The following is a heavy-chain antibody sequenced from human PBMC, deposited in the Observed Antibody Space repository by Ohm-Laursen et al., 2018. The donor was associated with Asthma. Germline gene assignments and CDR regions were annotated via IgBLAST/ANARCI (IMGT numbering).Heavy chain of an antibody. V-gene: IGHV3-30-3*01. CDR3: ASHYYGSGSHYYYYGTDV. J-gene: IGHJ6*02. D-gene: IGHD3-10*01. Sequence: SSLRLSCAASGFTFSSYAMHWVRQAPGKGLEWVAVISYDGSNKYYADSVKGRFTISRDNSKNTLYLQMNSLRAEDTAVYYCASHYYGSGSHYYYYGTDVWGQGTTVTVSS. CDR2: ISYDGSNK. CDR1: GFTFSSYA.